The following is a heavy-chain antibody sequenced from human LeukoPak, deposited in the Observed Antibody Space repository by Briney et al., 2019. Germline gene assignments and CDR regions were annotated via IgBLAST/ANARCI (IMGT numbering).Heavy chain of an antibody. CDR1: GFTFSSYW. D-gene: IGHD2-8*01. J-gene: IGHJ6*02. CDR2: ISWNSGTK. V-gene: IGHV3-9*01. CDR3: AVLHYYAMDV. Sequence: PGGSLRLSCAASGFTFSSYWMTWVRQAPGKGLEWVSGISWNSGTKGYADSVKGRFTISRDNAKNSLYLQMNSLRGEDAALYYCAVLHYYAMDVWGQGTTVTVSS.